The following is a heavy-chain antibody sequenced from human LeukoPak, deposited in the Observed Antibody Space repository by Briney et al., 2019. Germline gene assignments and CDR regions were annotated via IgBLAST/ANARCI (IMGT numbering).Heavy chain of an antibody. Sequence: SETLSLTCTVSGGFVTGYYWSWTRQPPGRGLEWLGYIYYSGYTNYNPSLKSRVTISVDTSNNQFSLRLDSVTAADTAVYYCARDRGCSSTNCYPDAFDIWGRGTMVTASS. CDR2: IYYSGYT. CDR1: GGFVTGYY. CDR3: ARDRGCSSTNCYPDAFDI. J-gene: IGHJ3*02. D-gene: IGHD2-2*01. V-gene: IGHV4-59*02.